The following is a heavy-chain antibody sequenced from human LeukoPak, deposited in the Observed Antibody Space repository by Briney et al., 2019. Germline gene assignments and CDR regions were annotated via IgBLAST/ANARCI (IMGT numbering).Heavy chain of an antibody. J-gene: IGHJ6*03. V-gene: IGHV3-48*03. D-gene: IGHD5-12*01. CDR2: ISSSGSTI. Sequence: GGSLRLSCAASGFTFSSYEMNWVRKAPGKGLEWVSYISSSGSTIYYADSVKGRFTISRDNAKNSLYLQMNSLRAEDTAVYYCARQNGIDGGYAMRLVGYYYYYYMDVWGKGTTVTISS. CDR1: GFTFSSYE. CDR3: ARQNGIDGGYAMRLVGYYYYYYMDV.